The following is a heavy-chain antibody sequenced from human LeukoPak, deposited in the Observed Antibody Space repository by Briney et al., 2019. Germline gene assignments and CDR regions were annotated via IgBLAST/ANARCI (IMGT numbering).Heavy chain of an antibody. D-gene: IGHD6-19*01. CDR1: GGSISSYY. CDR2: IYYSGST. J-gene: IGHJ4*02. Sequence: SGTLSLTCTVSGGSISSYYWSWIRQPPGKGLEWIGYIYYSGSTNYNPSLKSRVTISVDTSKNQFSLKLSSVTAADTAVYYCAGKQWLTAQNDYWGQGTLVTVSS. V-gene: IGHV4-59*08. CDR3: AGKQWLTAQNDY.